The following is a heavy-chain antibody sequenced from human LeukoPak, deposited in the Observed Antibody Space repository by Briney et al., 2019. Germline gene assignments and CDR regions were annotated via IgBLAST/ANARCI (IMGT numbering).Heavy chain of an antibody. CDR1: GGSISPSSYS. V-gene: IGHV4-39*01. J-gene: IGHJ4*02. D-gene: IGHD3-10*01. Sequence: SETLSLTCTVSGGSISPSSYSWGWIRQPPGKGLEWIGSSYYNGRTYYNPSPKSRVTISVDTSKKQFSLNLSSVTAADTAVYYCARLERARGRYWGQGTLVTVSS. CDR2: SYYNGRT. CDR3: ARLERARGRY.